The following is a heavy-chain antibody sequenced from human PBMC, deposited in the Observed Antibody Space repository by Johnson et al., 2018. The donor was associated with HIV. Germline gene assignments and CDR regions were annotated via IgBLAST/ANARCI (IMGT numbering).Heavy chain of an antibody. CDR3: VRGSGSYYLVKGAFDI. D-gene: IGHD1-26*01. V-gene: IGHV3-13*01. J-gene: IGHJ3*02. CDR2: IGAAGDT. CDR1: GFTFNPYG. Sequence: VQLVESGGGVVQPGRSLRLSCAASGFTFNPYGIHWVRRAPGKGLEWVSVIGAAGDTYYRDSVKGRFTISRENAKNSLYLQMTTLRAEDTAVYYCVRGSGSYYLVKGAFDIWGQGTMVTVSS.